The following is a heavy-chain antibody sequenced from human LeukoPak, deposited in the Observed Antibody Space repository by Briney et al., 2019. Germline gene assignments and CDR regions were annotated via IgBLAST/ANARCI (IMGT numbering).Heavy chain of an antibody. CDR3: AKGGYSSSWYSPFDY. V-gene: IGHV3-23*01. Sequence: GGSLRLSCAASGFTFSSYAMSWVRQAPGKGLEWVSAISGSGGSTYCADSVKGRFTISRDNSKNTLYLQMNSLRAEDTAVYYCAKGGYSSSWYSPFDYWGQGTLVTVSS. CDR2: ISGSGGST. J-gene: IGHJ4*02. CDR1: GFTFSSYA. D-gene: IGHD6-13*01.